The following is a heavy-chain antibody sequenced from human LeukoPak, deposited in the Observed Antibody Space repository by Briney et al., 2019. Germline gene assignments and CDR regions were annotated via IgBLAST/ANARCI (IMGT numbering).Heavy chain of an antibody. D-gene: IGHD5-24*01. V-gene: IGHV3-23*01. J-gene: IGHJ4*02. CDR3: AKDRNAWPTNFDS. CDR1: GFTFSTSA. CDR2: ISSSGGTT. Sequence: PGGSLRLSCAASGFTFSTSAVNSVRQAPGKGLEWVSAISSSGGTTYYADSVKGRFSISRDNSKNTLYLRMNSLRAEDTAIYYCAKDRNAWPTNFDSWGQGTLVTVSA.